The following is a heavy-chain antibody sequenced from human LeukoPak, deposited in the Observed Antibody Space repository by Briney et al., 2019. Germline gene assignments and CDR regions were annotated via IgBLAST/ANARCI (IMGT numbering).Heavy chain of an antibody. V-gene: IGHV3-30*12. Sequence: PGGSLRLSCAXPGVSFSXXXXXXXXXXPGXXXXXXXXXXXXGSNKXHADSVKGXXTISRXNTKNTLYLEMNSLRAEDTAVYYCARARNNYDSSGYSALDYWGQGTLVTVSS. CDR2: XXXXGSNK. D-gene: IGHD3-22*01. J-gene: IGHJ4*02. CDR3: ARARNNYDSSGYSALDY. CDR1: GVSFSXXX.